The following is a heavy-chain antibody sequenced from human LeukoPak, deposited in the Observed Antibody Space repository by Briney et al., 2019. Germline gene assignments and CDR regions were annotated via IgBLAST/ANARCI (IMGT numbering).Heavy chain of an antibody. Sequence: PVGSLRLSCAASGFTFSSYWMHWVRQAPGKGLVWVSGINRDGSSTTYADSVKGRFTISRDNAKNTLYLQMNSLRAEDTAFYYCARDSSGRFDYWGQGTLVTVSS. V-gene: IGHV3-74*03. J-gene: IGHJ4*02. CDR1: GFTFSSYW. CDR2: INRDGSST. CDR3: ARDSSGRFDY. D-gene: IGHD6-19*01.